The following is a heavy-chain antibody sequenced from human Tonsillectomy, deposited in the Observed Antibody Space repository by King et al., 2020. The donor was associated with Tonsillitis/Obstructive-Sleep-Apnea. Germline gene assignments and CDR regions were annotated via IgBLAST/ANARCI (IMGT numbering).Heavy chain of an antibody. V-gene: IGHV3-9*01. CDR1: GFTFDDYV. CDR3: ARGPDPLRIFEAWFDP. D-gene: IGHD3-3*01. J-gene: IGHJ5*02. CDR2: ITWNSGRI. Sequence: EVQLVESGGGLVQPGRSLRLSCAASGFTFDDYVMHWVRQAPGKGLEWVSGITWNSGRIGYGDSVKGRFTISRDNAKNSLYLQMNSLRAEDTALYYCARGPDPLRIFEAWFDPWGQGTLVTVSP.